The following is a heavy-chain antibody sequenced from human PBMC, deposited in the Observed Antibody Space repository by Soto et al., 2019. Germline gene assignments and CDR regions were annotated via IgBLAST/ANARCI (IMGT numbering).Heavy chain of an antibody. D-gene: IGHD3-22*01. CDR1: GYTFTAYY. J-gene: IGHJ4*02. V-gene: IGHV1-2*04. Sequence: QVQLVQSGAEVKKAGASVKVSCKASGYTFTAYYIHWVRQAPGQGLEWMGWMNPHSGGTDYAQKFQGWVTMTRDTSISTGYMDLSRLKSDDPAVYCGARGDSGGEFDYWGQGTLVTVSS. CDR3: ARGDSGGEFDY. CDR2: MNPHSGGT.